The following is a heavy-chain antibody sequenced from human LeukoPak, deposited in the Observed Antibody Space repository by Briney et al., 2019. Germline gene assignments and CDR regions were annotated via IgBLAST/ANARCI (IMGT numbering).Heavy chain of an antibody. CDR3: TTDKAYYYDSSGPPRY. J-gene: IGHJ4*02. D-gene: IGHD3-22*01. Sequence: GGSLRLSCAASGFTFSNYAMSWARQAPGKGLEWVGRIKSKTDGGTTDYAAPVKGRFTISRDDSKNTLYLQMNSLKTEDTAVYYCTTDKAYYYDSSGPPRYWGQGTLVTVSS. CDR2: IKSKTDGGTT. V-gene: IGHV3-15*01. CDR1: GFTFSNYA.